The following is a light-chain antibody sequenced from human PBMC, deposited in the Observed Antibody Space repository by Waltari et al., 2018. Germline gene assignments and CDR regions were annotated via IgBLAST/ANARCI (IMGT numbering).Light chain of an antibody. J-gene: IGKJ2*01. CDR2: GAS. Sequence: IVLTHSPGILPLSPGDSATLSCRASQIRTHKYLAWYQQKPGQAPRLLVYGASRQAAGIPDRFSGSGSGTDFTVTISRLEPEDFAVYYCQQYGSAIMYTFGQGTKLQIK. V-gene: IGKV3-20*01. CDR1: QIRTHKY. CDR3: QQYGSAIMYT.